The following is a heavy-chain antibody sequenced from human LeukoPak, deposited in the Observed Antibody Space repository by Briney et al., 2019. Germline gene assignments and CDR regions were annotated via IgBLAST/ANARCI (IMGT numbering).Heavy chain of an antibody. J-gene: IGHJ4*02. CDR3: AGGGIAAADFDY. Sequence: PSETLSPTCTVSGGSISSYYWSWIRQPPGKGLEWIGYIYYSGSTNYNPSLKSRVTISVDTSKNQFSLKLSSVTVADTAVYYCAGGGIAAADFDYWGQGTLVTVSS. D-gene: IGHD6-13*01. V-gene: IGHV4-59*01. CDR2: IYYSGST. CDR1: GGSISSYY.